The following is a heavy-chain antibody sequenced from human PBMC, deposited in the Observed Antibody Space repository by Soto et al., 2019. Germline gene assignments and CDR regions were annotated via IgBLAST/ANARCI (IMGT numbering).Heavy chain of an antibody. CDR2: INHSGST. CDR3: ARGRGMLIVVVPAAPRWFDP. D-gene: IGHD2-2*01. Sequence: QVQLQQWGAGLLKPSETLSLTCAVYGGSFSGYYWSWIRQPPGKGLEWIGEINHSGSTNYNPSLKSRVNISVDTSKNQFSLKLSSVTAADTAVYYCARGRGMLIVVVPAAPRWFDPWGQGTLVTVSS. V-gene: IGHV4-34*01. CDR1: GGSFSGYY. J-gene: IGHJ5*02.